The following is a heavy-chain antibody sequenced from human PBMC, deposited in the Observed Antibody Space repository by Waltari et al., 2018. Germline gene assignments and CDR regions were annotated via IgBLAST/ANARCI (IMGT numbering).Heavy chain of an antibody. CDR3: ARHAAAAGTSFDP. V-gene: IGHV4-59*01. CDR2: IYYSGST. J-gene: IGHJ5*02. CDR1: GGSLSSYY. D-gene: IGHD6-13*01. Sequence: QVQLQESGPGLVKPSETLYLTCTVSGGSLSSYYWSWIRQPPGKGLEWIGYIYYSGSTNYHPSLKSRVTISVDTSKNQFSLKLSSVTAADTAVYYCARHAAAAGTSFDPWGQGTLVTVSS.